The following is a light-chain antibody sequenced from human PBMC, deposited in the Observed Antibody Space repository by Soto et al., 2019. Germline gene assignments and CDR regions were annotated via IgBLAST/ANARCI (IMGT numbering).Light chain of an antibody. J-gene: IGLJ1*01. CDR3: SSYSDSDTKV. V-gene: IGLV2-14*03. CDR1: SSDVGAYIY. Sequence: QSVLTQPASVSGSPGQSITIYCGGTSSDVGAYIYVSWYQQFPGKAPKLIIYEVNNRPSGVSDRFSGSKSDTTAYLTISGLPAEDEADYYCSSYSDSDTKVFGTGTKVTVL. CDR2: EVN.